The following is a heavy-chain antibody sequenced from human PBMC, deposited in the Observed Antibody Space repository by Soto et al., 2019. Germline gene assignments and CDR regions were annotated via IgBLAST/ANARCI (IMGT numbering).Heavy chain of an antibody. V-gene: IGHV3-23*01. Sequence: EVQLLESGGGLVQPGGSLRLSCAASGFTFSTYAMSWVRQAPGKGLEWVSGISGSGGSTYYADSVNGRFTISRDNSNNTLYLQMSSLRAEDTAVYYCAKDRKSGSGWYWDYWGQGTLVTVSS. CDR3: AKDRKSGSGWYWDY. J-gene: IGHJ4*02. CDR2: ISGSGGST. D-gene: IGHD6-19*01. CDR1: GFTFSTYA.